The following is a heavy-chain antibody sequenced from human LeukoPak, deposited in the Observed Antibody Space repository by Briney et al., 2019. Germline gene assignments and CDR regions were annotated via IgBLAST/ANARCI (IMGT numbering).Heavy chain of an antibody. CDR1: GFTFGDYA. Sequence: GGSLRLSCTASGFTFGDYAMSWVRQAPGKGLEWVGFIRSKAYGGTTEYAAPVKGRFTISRDDSKSIAYLQMNSLKTEDTAVYYCTRAPAALFDYWGQGTLVTVSS. V-gene: IGHV3-49*04. J-gene: IGHJ4*02. CDR3: TRAPAALFDY. D-gene: IGHD2-2*01. CDR2: IRSKAYGGTT.